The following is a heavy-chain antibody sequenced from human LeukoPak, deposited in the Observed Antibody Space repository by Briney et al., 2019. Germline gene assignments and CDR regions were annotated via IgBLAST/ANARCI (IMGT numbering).Heavy chain of an antibody. CDR3: AKDRIAAAAGAFDI. CDR2: ISYDGSNK. CDR1: GFTFSSYG. V-gene: IGHV3-30*18. J-gene: IGHJ3*02. Sequence: GRSLRLSCAASGFTFSSYGMHWVRQAPGKGLEWVAVISYDGSNKYYADSVKGRFTISRDNSKNTLYLQMNSLRAEDTAVYYRAKDRIAAAAGAFDIWGQGTMVTVSS. D-gene: IGHD6-13*01.